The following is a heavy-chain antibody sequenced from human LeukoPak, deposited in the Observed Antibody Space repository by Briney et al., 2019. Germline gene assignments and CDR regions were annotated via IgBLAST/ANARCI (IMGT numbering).Heavy chain of an antibody. CDR3: TRVRELLYYYYGMDV. Sequence: GRSLRLSCTASGFTFGDYAMSWVRQAPEKGLEWVGFIRSKAYGGTTEYAASVKGRFTISRDDSKSIAYLQMNSLKTEDTAVYYCTRVRELLYYYYGMDVWGQGTTVTVSS. J-gene: IGHJ6*02. D-gene: IGHD1-26*01. CDR1: GFTFGDYA. CDR2: IRSKAYGGTT. V-gene: IGHV3-49*04.